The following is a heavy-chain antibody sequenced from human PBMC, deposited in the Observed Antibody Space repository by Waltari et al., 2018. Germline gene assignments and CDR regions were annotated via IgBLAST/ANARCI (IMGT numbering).Heavy chain of an antibody. Sequence: EVQLVESGGGLVQPGGSLRLSCAASGFTVSSNYMSWVRQAPGKGLEWVSVCYSGGSTYYADSVKGRFTISRHNSKNTLYLQMNSLRAEDTAVYYCARVWDTAMANFFDYWGQGTLVTVSS. V-gene: IGHV3-53*04. CDR2: CYSGGST. CDR1: GFTVSSNY. CDR3: ARVWDTAMANFFDY. D-gene: IGHD5-18*01. J-gene: IGHJ4*02.